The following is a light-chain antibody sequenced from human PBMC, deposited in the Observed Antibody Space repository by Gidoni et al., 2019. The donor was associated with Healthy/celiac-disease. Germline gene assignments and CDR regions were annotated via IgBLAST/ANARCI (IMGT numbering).Light chain of an antibody. J-gene: IGKJ2*01. V-gene: IGKV1-39*01. CDR1: QSIRSY. Sequence: DIQMTQSTSSLSASVGDRVTITCRASQSIRSYLNWYQQKPGKAPKLLIYAASSLQSGVPSRFSGSGSGTDFTITISSLQPEDFATYYCQQSYSTPLTFXQXTKVEIK. CDR2: AAS. CDR3: QQSYSTPLT.